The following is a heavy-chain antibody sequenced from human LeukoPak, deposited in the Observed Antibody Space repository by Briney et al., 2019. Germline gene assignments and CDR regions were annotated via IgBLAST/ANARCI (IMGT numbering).Heavy chain of an antibody. CDR2: ISAYNGNT. J-gene: IGHJ4*02. V-gene: IGHV1-18*01. Sequence: ASVKVSCKASGYTFTSYGISWVRQAPGQGLEWMGWISAYNGNTNYAQKLQGRVTMTTDTSTSTAYMELRSLRSDDTAVYYCARESRKYSGMATLYYFDYWGQGTLVTVSS. D-gene: IGHD5-24*01. CDR1: GYTFTSYG. CDR3: ARESRKYSGMATLYYFDY.